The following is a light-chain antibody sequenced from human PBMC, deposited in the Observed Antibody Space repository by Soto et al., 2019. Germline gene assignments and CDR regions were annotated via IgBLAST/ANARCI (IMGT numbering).Light chain of an antibody. CDR2: KAS. V-gene: IGKV1-5*03. J-gene: IGKJ1*01. Sequence: EIQLTQSPSTLSASVGDRVTLTCRASQSISVWLAWYQQKAGKAPNLLIYKASRLESGVPSRFSGSGSETEFTLTISGLQPGDSATYYCQQYNSYSPTFGQGTKVDIK. CDR1: QSISVW. CDR3: QQYNSYSPT.